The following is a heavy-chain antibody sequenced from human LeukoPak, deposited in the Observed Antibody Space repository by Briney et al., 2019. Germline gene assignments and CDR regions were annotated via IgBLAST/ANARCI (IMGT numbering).Heavy chain of an antibody. D-gene: IGHD3-22*01. V-gene: IGHV3-21*01. Sequence: GGSLRLSCAASGYTFSSYSINWVRQAPGKGLEWVSSIRVRSNYIYYADSVRGRFRISRDDARDSLYLQMNSLRAEDTAVYYCVRLRRNSDTSGFYYYYDFRGQGSLVTVSS. CDR1: GYTFSSYS. J-gene: IGHJ4*02. CDR2: IRVRSNYI. CDR3: VRLRRNSDTSGFYYYYDF.